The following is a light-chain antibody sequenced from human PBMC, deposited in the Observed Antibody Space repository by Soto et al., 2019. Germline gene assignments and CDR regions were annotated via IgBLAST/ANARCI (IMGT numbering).Light chain of an antibody. CDR3: CSYAGSYTVV. V-gene: IGLV2-11*01. CDR1: SSDVGGYNY. Sequence: QSALTQPRSVSGSPGQSVTISCTETSSDVGGYNYVSWYQQHPGKAPTLMIYDVSKRPSGVPDRFSGSKSGNTASLTISGLQAEDEADYYCCSYAGSYTVVFGGGTKLTVL. CDR2: DVS. J-gene: IGLJ2*01.